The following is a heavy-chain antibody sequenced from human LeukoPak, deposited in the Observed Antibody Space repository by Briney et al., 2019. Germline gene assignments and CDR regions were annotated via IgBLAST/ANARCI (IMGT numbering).Heavy chain of an antibody. CDR2: IYYSGST. CDR1: GGSISSGGYY. D-gene: IGHD5-18*01. V-gene: IGHV4-31*03. J-gene: IGHJ4*02. CDR3: AGVYSYGGYYFDY. Sequence: SQTLSLTCTVSGGSISSGGYYWSWIRQHPGKGLEWIGYIYYSGSTYYNPSLKSRVTISVDTSENQFSLNLSSVTAADTAVYCCAGVYSYGGYYFDYWGQGTLVTVSS.